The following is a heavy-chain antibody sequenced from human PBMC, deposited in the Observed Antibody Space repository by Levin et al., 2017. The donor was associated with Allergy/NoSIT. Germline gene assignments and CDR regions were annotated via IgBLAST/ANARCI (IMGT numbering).Heavy chain of an antibody. J-gene: IGHJ4*02. CDR1: GFTFSSYA. CDR2: ISNGGSNT. Sequence: GGSLRLSCAASGFTFSSYAITWVRQAPGKGLEWVSAISNGGSNTYYADSVKGRFTISRDNSKNTLYLQMNSLRAEDTAVYYCAKDGAGTYYGIDYWGRGTLVTVSS. CDR3: AKDGAGTYYGIDY. V-gene: IGHV3-23*01. D-gene: IGHD1-26*01.